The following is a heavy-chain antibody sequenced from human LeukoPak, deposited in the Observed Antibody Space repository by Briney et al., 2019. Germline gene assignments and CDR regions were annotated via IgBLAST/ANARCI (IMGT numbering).Heavy chain of an antibody. Sequence: AGGSLRLSCAASGFTFSSYWMHWVRQAPGKGLVWVSRINSDGSSTSYADSVKGRFTISRDNAKNTLYLQMSSLRAEDTAVCYCARAVHPGGAFDIWGQGTMVTVSS. CDR3: ARAVHPGGAFDI. V-gene: IGHV3-74*01. CDR2: INSDGSST. J-gene: IGHJ3*02. CDR1: GFTFSSYW. D-gene: IGHD4-23*01.